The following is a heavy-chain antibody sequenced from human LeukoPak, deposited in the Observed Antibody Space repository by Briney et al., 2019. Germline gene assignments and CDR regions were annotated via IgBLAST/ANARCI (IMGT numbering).Heavy chain of an antibody. Sequence: GGSLRLSCAASGFTFSDYYMSWIRQAPGKGLEWISYISSSGRITHYTDSVKGRFTISRDNAKNSLYLVMDSLRAEDTAVYFCARDLGTQEYFDYWGQRSRVSVSS. V-gene: IGHV3-11*01. CDR2: ISSSGRIT. D-gene: IGHD1-1*01. J-gene: IGHJ4*02. CDR1: GFTFSDYY. CDR3: ARDLGTQEYFDY.